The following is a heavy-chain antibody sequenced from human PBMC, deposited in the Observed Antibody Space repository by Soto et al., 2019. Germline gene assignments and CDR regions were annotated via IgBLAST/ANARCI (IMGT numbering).Heavy chain of an antibody. Sequence: PSETLSLTYSVSGGSISSGYYYWSWIRQPPGXGLEXIGXIXXXXXTXXXPSLKSRLIIPIDTSKNQFYLKVGSVTAADTAVYYCASSSLYGMDVWGQGTTVTASS. J-gene: IGHJ6*02. V-gene: IGHV4-30-4*08. CDR3: ASSSLYGMDV. CDR2: IXXXXXT. CDR1: GGSISSGYYY.